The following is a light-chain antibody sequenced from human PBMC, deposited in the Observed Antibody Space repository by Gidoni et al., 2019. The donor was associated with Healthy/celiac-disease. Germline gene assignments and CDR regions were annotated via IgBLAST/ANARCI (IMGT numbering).Light chain of an antibody. Sequence: EIVLTQSPATLSLSPGERATLSCGASQSVSSYLAWYQQKPGQAPRLLIYDASNRATGIPARFSGSGSGTDFTLTISSLEPEDFAVYYCQQRSNWPLLFXFXPGTKVDIK. CDR1: QSVSSY. J-gene: IGKJ3*01. CDR3: QQRSNWPLLFX. V-gene: IGKV3-11*01. CDR2: DAS.